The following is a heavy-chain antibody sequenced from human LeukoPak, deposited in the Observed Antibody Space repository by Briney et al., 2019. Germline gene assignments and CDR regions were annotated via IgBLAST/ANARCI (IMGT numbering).Heavy chain of an antibody. Sequence: SGGSLRLSCAASGFMFSSYAMTWVRQAPGKGLEWVSSISGPGEFTYYAESVKGRCTISRDNPENTAYLQMNRLRVDDTAVYYCAKVGYGDLDQWGQGTLVPVSS. CDR1: GFMFSSYA. CDR3: AKVGYGDLDQ. CDR2: ISGPGEFT. J-gene: IGHJ4*02. D-gene: IGHD4-17*01. V-gene: IGHV3-23*01.